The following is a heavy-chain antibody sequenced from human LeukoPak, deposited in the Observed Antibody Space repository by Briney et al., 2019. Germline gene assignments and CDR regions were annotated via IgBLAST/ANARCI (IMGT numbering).Heavy chain of an antibody. CDR3: ARGDYYDSSGYYFPDAFDI. D-gene: IGHD3-22*01. V-gene: IGHV3-33*01. CDR1: GFTFSSYG. Sequence: PGGSLRLSCAASGFTFSSYGMHWVRQAPGKGLEWVAVIWYDGSNKYYVDSVQGRFTISRDNFKNTLYLQMSSLRAEDTAVYYCARGDYYDSSGYYFPDAFDIWGQGTMVTVSS. CDR2: IWYDGSNK. J-gene: IGHJ3*02.